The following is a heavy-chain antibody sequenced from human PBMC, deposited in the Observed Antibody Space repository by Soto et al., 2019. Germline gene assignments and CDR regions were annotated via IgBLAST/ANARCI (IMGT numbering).Heavy chain of an antibody. CDR2: INHSGST. D-gene: IGHD2-2*01. CDR3: AREGGVDSLGVVPAASGPYYMDV. Sequence: SETLSLTCAVYGGSFSGYYWSWIRQPPGKGLEWIGEINHSGSTNYNPSLKSRVTISVDTSKNQFSLKLSSVTAADTAVYYCAREGGVDSLGVVPAASGPYYMDVWGKGTTVTVSS. J-gene: IGHJ6*03. V-gene: IGHV4-34*01. CDR1: GGSFSGYY.